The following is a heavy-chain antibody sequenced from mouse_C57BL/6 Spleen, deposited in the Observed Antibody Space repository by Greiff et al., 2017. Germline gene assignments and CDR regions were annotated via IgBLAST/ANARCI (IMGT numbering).Heavy chain of an antibody. CDR1: GYAFSSSW. Sequence: VQLQQSGPELVKPGASVKISCKASGYAFSSSWMNWVTQRPGKGLEWIGRIYPGDGDTNYNGKFKGKTTLTADKSSSTAYMQLSSLTSEDSAVYFCARTGPYYYAMDYWGQGTSVTVSS. V-gene: IGHV1-82*01. J-gene: IGHJ4*01. CDR3: ARTGPYYYAMDY. D-gene: IGHD4-1*01. CDR2: IYPGDGDT.